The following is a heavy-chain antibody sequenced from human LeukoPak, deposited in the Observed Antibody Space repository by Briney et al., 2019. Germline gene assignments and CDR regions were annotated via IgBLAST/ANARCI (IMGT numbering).Heavy chain of an antibody. CDR2: IRYDGSNK. CDR3: ARDGKGYGPDWFDP. J-gene: IGHJ5*02. CDR1: GFTFSSYG. D-gene: IGHD4-17*01. V-gene: IGHV3-30*02. Sequence: QPGGSLRLSCAASGFTFSSYGMHWVRQAPGKGLEWVAFIRYDGSNKYYADSVKGRFTISRDNAKNSLYLQMNSLRAEDTAVYYCARDGKGYGPDWFDPWGQGTLVTVSS.